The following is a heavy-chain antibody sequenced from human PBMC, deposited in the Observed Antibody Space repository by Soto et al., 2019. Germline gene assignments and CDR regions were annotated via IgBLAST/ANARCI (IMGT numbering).Heavy chain of an antibody. D-gene: IGHD6-19*01. CDR2: ISAYNGKT. V-gene: IGHV1-18*01. J-gene: IGHJ5*02. Sequence: ASVKVSCKASGYTFTSYGISWVRQAPGQGLEWMGWISAYNGKTNYAQKLQGRVTMTTDTPTSTAYMELRSLRSDDTAVYYCAREVVRVAGTRWFDPWGQGTLVTVSS. CDR3: AREVVRVAGTRWFDP. CDR1: GYTFTSYG.